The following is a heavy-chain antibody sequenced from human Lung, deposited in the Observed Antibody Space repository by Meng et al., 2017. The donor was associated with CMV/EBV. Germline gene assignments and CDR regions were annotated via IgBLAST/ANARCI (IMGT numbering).Heavy chain of an antibody. Sequence: GESLKISCAASGFTFSDYYMSWIRQAPGKGLEWVSYISDSGDAKFYGDSVKGRFTISRDNAKRSIFLQLNSLRADDTAVYYCARFVKDTSTWYSNHFDHWGQGXLVTASS. CDR1: GFTFSDYY. D-gene: IGHD4-11*01. J-gene: IGHJ4*02. CDR3: ARFVKDTSTWYSNHFDH. V-gene: IGHV3-11*04. CDR2: ISDSGDAK.